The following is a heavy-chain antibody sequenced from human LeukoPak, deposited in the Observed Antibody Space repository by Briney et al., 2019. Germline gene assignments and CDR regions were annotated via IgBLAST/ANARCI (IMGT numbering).Heavy chain of an antibody. Sequence: ASVKVSCKVSGYTLTELSVHWVRQAPGKGLEWMGGFDPEDGETIYAQKFQGRVTMTEDTSTDTAYMELSSLRSEDTAVYYCATAGIVVVSRVEYFDYWGQGTLVTVSS. CDR2: FDPEDGET. V-gene: IGHV1-24*01. CDR1: GYTLTELS. CDR3: ATAGIVVVSRVEYFDY. D-gene: IGHD3-22*01. J-gene: IGHJ4*02.